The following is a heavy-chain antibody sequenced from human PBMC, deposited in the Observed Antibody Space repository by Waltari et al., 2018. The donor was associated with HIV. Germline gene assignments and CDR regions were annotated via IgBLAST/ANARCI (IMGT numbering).Heavy chain of an antibody. CDR1: GFTFSNFW. CDR2: IKQYGSEK. V-gene: IGHV3-7*01. J-gene: IGHJ6*02. D-gene: IGHD2-2*02. Sequence: EVQLVASGGGLVQPGGSLRLSCAASGFTFSNFWMRWVRQDPGKGLEWLANIKQYGSEKYYVDSVKGRFTISRDNAKNSLYLQMNSLRAEDTAVYYCASPSIRAGMDVWGQGTTVTVSS. CDR3: ASPSIRAGMDV.